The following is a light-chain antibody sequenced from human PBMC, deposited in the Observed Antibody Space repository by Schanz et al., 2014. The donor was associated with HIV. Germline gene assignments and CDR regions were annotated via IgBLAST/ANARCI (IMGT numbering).Light chain of an antibody. V-gene: IGLV2-23*02. CDR1: SSDVRGYNL. Sequence: QSVLTQPASVSGSPGQSITISCSGTSSDVRGYNLVSWYQQHPGKAPKLMIYEVTKRPSGVSNRFSGSKSGNTASLTISGLQAEDEADYYCYSYAGSSTFGDVVFGGGTQLTVL. CDR2: EVT. J-gene: IGLJ2*01. CDR3: YSYAGSSTFGDVV.